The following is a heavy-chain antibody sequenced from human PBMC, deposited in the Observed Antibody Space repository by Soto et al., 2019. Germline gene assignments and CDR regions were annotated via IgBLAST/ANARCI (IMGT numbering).Heavy chain of an antibody. CDR2: FFSGGST. V-gene: IGHV3-53*01. J-gene: IGHJ6*02. D-gene: IGHD2-8*01. CDR1: GFTVSNNS. Sequence: LRLSCAASGFTVSNNSMSWVRQAPGKGLEWVSVFFSGGSTSYEDSVQGRFTISRDNSKNTLYLQMNSLRVEDTAVYYCARGWSSGLDVWGQGTTVTVSS. CDR3: ARGWSSGLDV.